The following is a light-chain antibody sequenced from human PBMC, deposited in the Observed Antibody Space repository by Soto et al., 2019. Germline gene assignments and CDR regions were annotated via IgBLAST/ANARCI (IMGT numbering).Light chain of an antibody. CDR3: QQYNNWPRT. CDR1: QSVSSN. CDR2: HAS. Sequence: EIVMTQSPATLSVSPGERAALSCRASQSVSSNVAWYQQKPGQAPRLLIYHASTRATAVPARFTASGSGTEFTLTISSLQSEDFAVYYCQQYNNWPRTFGQGTKVDIK. J-gene: IGKJ1*01. V-gene: IGKV3-15*01.